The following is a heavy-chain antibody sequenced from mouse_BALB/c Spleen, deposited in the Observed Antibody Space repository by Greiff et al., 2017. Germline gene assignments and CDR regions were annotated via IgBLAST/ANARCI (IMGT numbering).Heavy chain of an antibody. V-gene: IGHV3-6*02. Sequence: EVQLQESGPGLVKPSQSLSLTCSVTGYSITSGYYWNWIRQFPGNKLEWMGYISYDGSNNYNPSLKNRISITRDTSKNQFFLKLNSVTTEDTATYYCARTRYGNYHWYFDVWGAGTTVTVSS. CDR2: ISYDGSN. J-gene: IGHJ1*01. D-gene: IGHD2-10*02. CDR3: ARTRYGNYHWYFDV. CDR1: GYSITSGYY.